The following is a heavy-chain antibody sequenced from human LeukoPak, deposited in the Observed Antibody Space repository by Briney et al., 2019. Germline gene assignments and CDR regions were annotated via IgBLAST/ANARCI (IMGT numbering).Heavy chain of an antibody. CDR3: ATSGWYLLPGIY. Sequence: SETLSLTCTVSGNSISSGYYWGWIRQPPGEGLEWIGSIYYSGSTYYNPSLKSRVTISVDTSKNQFSLKLSSVTAADTAVFYCATSGWYLLPGIYWGQGTLVTVSS. D-gene: IGHD6-19*01. V-gene: IGHV4-38-2*02. J-gene: IGHJ4*02. CDR1: GNSISSGYY. CDR2: IYYSGST.